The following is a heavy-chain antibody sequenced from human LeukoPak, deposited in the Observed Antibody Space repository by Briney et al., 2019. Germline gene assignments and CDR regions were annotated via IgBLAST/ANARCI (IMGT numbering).Heavy chain of an antibody. CDR1: GFTFSSHW. CDR2: INPDGSET. J-gene: IGHJ4*02. D-gene: IGHD6-25*01. V-gene: IGHV3-7*01. CDR3: LGSADRG. Sequence: PGGSLRLSCADSGFTFSSHWMNWVRQAPGRGLEWVGNINPDGSETYYVDSMKGRFTISRDNAKDSVYLQVNTLRVEDTAVYYCLGSADRGWGQGTLVTVSS.